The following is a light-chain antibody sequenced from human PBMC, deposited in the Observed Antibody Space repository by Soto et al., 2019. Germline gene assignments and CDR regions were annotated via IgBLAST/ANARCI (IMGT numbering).Light chain of an antibody. CDR1: SSNIGSGYD. CDR3: QSYDSSLSGFYV. Sequence: QSVLTQPPSVSGAPGQRVTISCTGSSSNIGSGYDVHWYQQLPGTAPKLLIYDNNNRPSGVPDRFSGSKSATSASLAITGLQAEDEADNYCQSYDSSLSGFYVFGTGTKVTVL. J-gene: IGLJ1*01. CDR2: DNN. V-gene: IGLV1-40*01.